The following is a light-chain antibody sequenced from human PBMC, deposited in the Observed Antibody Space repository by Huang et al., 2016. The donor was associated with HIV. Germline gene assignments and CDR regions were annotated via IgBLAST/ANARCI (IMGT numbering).Light chain of an antibody. V-gene: IGKV3D-15*01. CDR3: QQYYNWPPYT. Sequence: EIVMTQSPATLSVSPGERAALSCTASPNVSSNLAWYQEKPGQATSLLIYDTATRANGIPGRFTGRGSGTEFTLTISSLQSEDFAVYYCQQYYNWPPYTFGQGTNLEIK. J-gene: IGKJ2*01. CDR1: PNVSSN. CDR2: DTA.